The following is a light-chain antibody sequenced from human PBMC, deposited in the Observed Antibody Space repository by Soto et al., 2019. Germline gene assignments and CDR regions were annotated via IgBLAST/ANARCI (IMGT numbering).Light chain of an antibody. Sequence: EIVMTQSPATLSVSPGGSATLSCRASQQVSSNFAWYRQKPGQAPTLLNYLASTRANGIPARFSSSGSGTEFTITISSLQSEDFAVYYCQKYNNWPYTFGQGTKLEIK. CDR2: LAS. CDR1: QQVSSN. J-gene: IGKJ2*01. V-gene: IGKV3-15*01. CDR3: QKYNNWPYT.